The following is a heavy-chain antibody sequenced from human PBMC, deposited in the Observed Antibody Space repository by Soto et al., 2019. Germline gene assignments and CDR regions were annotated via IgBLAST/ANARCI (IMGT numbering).Heavy chain of an antibody. CDR1: GFSVSNNY. CDR2: IYSGGST. J-gene: IGHJ3*01. D-gene: IGHD5-12*01. Sequence: QLVESGGGLVQPGGSLGLSCAASGFSVSNNYMKWVRQAPGKGLEWVSLIYSGGSTYYADSVKGRFTISRDNSKNTLFLQMNSLRVEDTAVYYCARDRGYRWGQGTMVTVSS. V-gene: IGHV3-66*01. CDR3: ARDRGYR.